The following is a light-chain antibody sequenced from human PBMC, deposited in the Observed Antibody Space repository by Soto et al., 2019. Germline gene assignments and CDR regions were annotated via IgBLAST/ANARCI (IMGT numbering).Light chain of an antibody. CDR2: DDS. V-gene: IGLV3-21*02. J-gene: IGLJ1*01. Sequence: SYELTQPPSVSVAPGQTARITWGGNNIGNKRVHWYQQKPGQAPVLVVYDDSDRPSGIPERFSGSNSGNTATLSISRVEAGDEADYYCQVWDSNSVYVFGTGTKGTVL. CDR3: QVWDSNSVYV. CDR1: NIGNKR.